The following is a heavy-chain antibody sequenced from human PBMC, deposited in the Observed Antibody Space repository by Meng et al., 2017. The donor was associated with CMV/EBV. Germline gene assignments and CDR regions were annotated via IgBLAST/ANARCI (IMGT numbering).Heavy chain of an antibody. Sequence: FTFSVFSLSTSGVGVGSIHQPPGKALEWLALIYWNDDKRYSPSLKSRLTITKDTSKNQVVLTMTNMDPVDTATYYCAHSIFSWFDPWGQGTLVTVSS. CDR3: AHSIFSWFDP. D-gene: IGHD2-21*01. V-gene: IGHV2-5*01. CDR2: IYWNDDK. CDR1: VFSLSTSGVG. J-gene: IGHJ5*02.